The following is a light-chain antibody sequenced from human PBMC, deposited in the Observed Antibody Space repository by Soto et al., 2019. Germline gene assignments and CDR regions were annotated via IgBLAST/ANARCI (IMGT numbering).Light chain of an antibody. CDR1: QSVSSNY. V-gene: IGKV3-20*01. CDR2: IAS. Sequence: EIVLTQSPGTLSLFPGERATLSCRATQSVSSNYLAWYQQKPGQPPRLLIYIASSRATGIPDRFSGSGSGTDFTLTISRLEPEDFAEYYCQQYGTPPWTFGQGTKVEIK. J-gene: IGKJ1*01. CDR3: QQYGTPPWT.